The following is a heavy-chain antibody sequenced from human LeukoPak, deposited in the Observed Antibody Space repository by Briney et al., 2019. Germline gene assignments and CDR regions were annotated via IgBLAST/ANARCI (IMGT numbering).Heavy chain of an antibody. CDR2: ISYDGSNK. CDR3: AREDIVVVPAPMDH. D-gene: IGHD2-2*01. Sequence: GGSLRLSCAASGFTFSSYAMHWVRQAPGKGLEWVAVISYDGSNKYYADSVKGRFTISRDNSKNTLYLQMNSLRAEDTAVYYCAREDIVVVPAPMDHWGQGTLVTVSS. CDR1: GFTFSSYA. V-gene: IGHV3-30-3*01. J-gene: IGHJ4*02.